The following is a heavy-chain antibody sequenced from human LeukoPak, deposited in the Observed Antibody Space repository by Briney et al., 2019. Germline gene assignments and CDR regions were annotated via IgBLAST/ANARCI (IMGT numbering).Heavy chain of an antibody. D-gene: IGHD2-8*01. Sequence: GASVNASCKASGYTFTSYDINWVRQATGQGLEWMGWMNPNSGNTGYAQKFQGRVTMTRNTSISTAYMELSSLRSEDTAVYYCARGLRMGKGFDPWGQGTLVTVSS. J-gene: IGHJ5*02. CDR2: MNPNSGNT. V-gene: IGHV1-8*01. CDR1: GYTFTSYD. CDR3: ARGLRMGKGFDP.